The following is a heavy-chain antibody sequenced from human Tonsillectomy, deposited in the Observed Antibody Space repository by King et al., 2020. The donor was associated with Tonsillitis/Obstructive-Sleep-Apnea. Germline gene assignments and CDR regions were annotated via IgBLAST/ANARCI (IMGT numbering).Heavy chain of an antibody. CDR3: AGYCGSTSCYLPYYYMDV. CDR2: INQSGST. D-gene: IGHD2-2*03. V-gene: IGHV4-34*01. J-gene: IGHJ6*03. Sequence: VQLQQWGAGLLKPSETLSLTCAVYGDSFSGYYWSWIRQPPGKGLEWIGEINQSGSTNYNPSLKSRVTISVDTSKNQFSLKLSSVTAADTAVYYCAGYCGSTSCYLPYYYMDVWGKGTTVTVSS. CDR1: GDSFSGYY.